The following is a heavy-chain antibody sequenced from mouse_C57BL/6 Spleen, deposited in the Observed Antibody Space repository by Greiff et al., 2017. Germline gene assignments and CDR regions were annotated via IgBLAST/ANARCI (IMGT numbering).Heavy chain of an antibody. D-gene: IGHD2-1*01. V-gene: IGHV1-69*01. CDR1: GYTFTSYW. J-gene: IGHJ2*01. CDR3: ARGLPYYFDD. CDR2: IDPSDSYT. Sequence: VQLQQSGAELVMPGASVKLSCKASGYTFTSYWMHWVKQRPGQGLEWIGEIDPSDSYTNYNQKFKGKSTLTVDKSSSTAYMQLSSLTSEDSAVYYCARGLPYYFDDWGQGTTLTVSS.